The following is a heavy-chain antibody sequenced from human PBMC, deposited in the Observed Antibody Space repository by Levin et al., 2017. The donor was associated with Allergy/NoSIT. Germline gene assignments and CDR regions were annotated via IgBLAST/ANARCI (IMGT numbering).Heavy chain of an antibody. Sequence: ASVKVSCEASGYTFTNYAIHWVRQAPGQRLEWMGWINAANGKTKNSQKFQGRVTITTDTSASTAYMELSSLTSEDTAVYYCARGALYVCGSSRCYSLDDDDAPDMWGQGTMVTVSS. D-gene: IGHD2-21*02. CDR2: INAANGKT. V-gene: IGHV1-3*01. J-gene: IGHJ3*02. CDR1: GYTFTNYA. CDR3: ARGALYVCGSSRCYSLDDDDAPDM.